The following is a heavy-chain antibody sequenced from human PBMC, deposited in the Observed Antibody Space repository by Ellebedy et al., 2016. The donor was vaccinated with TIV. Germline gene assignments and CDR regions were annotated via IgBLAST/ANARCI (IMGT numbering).Heavy chain of an antibody. CDR1: GFTFTDYY. D-gene: IGHD5-12*01. Sequence: GESLKISXAASGFTFTDYYMSWIRQAPGKGLQWVSYISADGYTKYADSVKGRFAISRDNAKSSLFLQMNSLRAEDTAMYYCARSPALYTAYDYYFFDYWGRGTLVTVSS. V-gene: IGHV3-11*03. CDR3: ARSPALYTAYDYYFFDY. CDR2: ISADGYT. J-gene: IGHJ4*02.